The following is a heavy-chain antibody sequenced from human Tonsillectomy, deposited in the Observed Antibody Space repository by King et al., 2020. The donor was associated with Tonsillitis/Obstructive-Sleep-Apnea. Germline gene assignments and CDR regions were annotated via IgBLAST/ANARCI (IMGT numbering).Heavy chain of an antibody. V-gene: IGHV4-39*01. Sequence: LQLQESGPGLVKPSETLSLTCTVSGGSISSSSYYWAWIRQPPGKGLEWIGTIYYSGGTFYNPSLKSRVTISVDTSRNQVSLKLSSVTAADTAVYYCARPDPYGDYVDYWGQGTLVTVSS. CDR3: ARPDPYGDYVDY. CDR1: GGSISSSSYY. J-gene: IGHJ4*02. CDR2: IYYSGGT. D-gene: IGHD4-17*01.